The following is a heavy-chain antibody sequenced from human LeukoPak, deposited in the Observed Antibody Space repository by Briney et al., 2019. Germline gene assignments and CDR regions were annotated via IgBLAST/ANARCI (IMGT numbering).Heavy chain of an antibody. Sequence: SETLSLTCTVSGGSISSYYWSWMRQPPGKGLEWIGYIYYSGSTNYNPSLKSRVTISVDTSKNQFSLKLSSVTAAETTMYYCARGDEFGVFNWGQVTLVTVSS. J-gene: IGHJ4*02. D-gene: IGHD3-10*01. CDR1: GGSISSYY. CDR2: IYYSGST. CDR3: ARGDEFGVFN. V-gene: IGHV4-59*01.